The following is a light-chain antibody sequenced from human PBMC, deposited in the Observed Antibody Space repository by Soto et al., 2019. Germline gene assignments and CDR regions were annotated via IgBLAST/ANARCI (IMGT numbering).Light chain of an antibody. CDR2: DAS. Sequence: EIVLTQSPGTLSLPPMERATLSCRASQSVSSYLAWYQQKPGQAPRLLIYDASNRATGIPGRFSGSGSGTEFTLTISSLQSEDFAVYYCQQYNNWPRTFGQGTKVDIK. CDR1: QSVSSY. V-gene: IGKV3-11*01. J-gene: IGKJ1*01. CDR3: QQYNNWPRT.